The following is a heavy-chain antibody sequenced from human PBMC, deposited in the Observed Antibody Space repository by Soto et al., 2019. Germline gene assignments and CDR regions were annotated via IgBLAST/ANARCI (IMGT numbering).Heavy chain of an antibody. J-gene: IGHJ4*02. V-gene: IGHV4-38-2*02. CDR1: GYSISGGYY. CDR3: TREWGPSYYYDSTGFNPEY. Sequence: SETLSLTCAVSGYSISGGYYWGWIRQSPGKGLEWIGCISPSGSTYYNPSLKSRATISVDTSKNHFSLKLSSVTAADTAVYYCTREWGPSYYYDSTGFNPEYWGQGTQVTVSS. CDR2: ISPSGST. D-gene: IGHD3-22*01.